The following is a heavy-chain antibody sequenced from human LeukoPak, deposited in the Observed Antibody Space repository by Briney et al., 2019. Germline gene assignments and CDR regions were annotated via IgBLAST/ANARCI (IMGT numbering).Heavy chain of an antibody. J-gene: IGHJ4*02. CDR2: IKKDGSEK. CDR3: AREGLYGGNLYYFDC. V-gene: IGHV3-7*01. D-gene: IGHD4-17*01. CDR1: GFTFSSYW. Sequence: GGSLRLSCAASGFTFSSYWMSWVRQAPGKGLEWVANIKKDGSEKYYVDSVKGRFTISRDNAKNSLYLQMNSLRAEDTAVYYCAREGLYGGNLYYFDCWGQGTLVTVSS.